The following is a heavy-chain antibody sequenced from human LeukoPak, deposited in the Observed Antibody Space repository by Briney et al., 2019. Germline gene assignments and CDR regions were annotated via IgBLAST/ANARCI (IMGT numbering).Heavy chain of an antibody. CDR3: ARDRGCSSTSCYPPAYYYYGMDV. J-gene: IGHJ6*02. CDR2: IYYSGST. Sequence: SETLSLTCTVSGGSFSSGSYYWSWIRQPPGKGLEWIGYIYYSGSTNYNPSLKSRVTISVDTSKNQFSLKLSSVTAADTAVYYCARDRGCSSTSCYPPAYYYYGMDVWGQGTTVTVSS. D-gene: IGHD2-2*01. V-gene: IGHV4-61*01. CDR1: GGSFSSGSYY.